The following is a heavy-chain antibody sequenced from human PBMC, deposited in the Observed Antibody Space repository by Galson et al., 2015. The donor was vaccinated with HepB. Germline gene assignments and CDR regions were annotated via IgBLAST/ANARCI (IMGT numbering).Heavy chain of an antibody. J-gene: IGHJ4*02. D-gene: IGHD4-11*01. CDR1: GFTFSDYS. V-gene: IGHV3-23*01. CDR3: AKSLTRATVTPFDY. Sequence: SLRLSCAASGFTFSDYSMTWVRQAPGKGLEWVSVISGSGGSTYYADSVKGRFTISRDNSKNTLYLQMNSLRAEDTAVYYCAKSLTRATVTPFDYWGQGTLVTVSS. CDR2: ISGSGGST.